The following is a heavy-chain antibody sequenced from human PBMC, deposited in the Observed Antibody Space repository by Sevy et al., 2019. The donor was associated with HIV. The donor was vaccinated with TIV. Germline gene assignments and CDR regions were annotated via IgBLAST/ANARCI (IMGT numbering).Heavy chain of an antibody. V-gene: IGHV3-23*01. CDR2: ISGSGGST. J-gene: IGHJ6*02. D-gene: IGHD6-13*01. CDR1: GFTFSSYA. Sequence: GESLKISCAASGFTFSSYAMSWVRQAPGKGLEWVSAISGSGGSTYYADSVKGRLTISRDNSKNTLYLQMNSLRAEDTAVYYCAKGKQQLVRDYYYYGMDVWGQGTTVTVSS. CDR3: AKGKQQLVRDYYYYGMDV.